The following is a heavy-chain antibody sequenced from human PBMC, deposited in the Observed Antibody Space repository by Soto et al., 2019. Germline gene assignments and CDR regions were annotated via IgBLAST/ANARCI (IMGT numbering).Heavy chain of an antibody. V-gene: IGHV3-33*01. D-gene: IGHD5-18*01. Sequence: GGSLRLSCAASGFTFSIYGMHWVRQAPGKGLEWVAVIWYDGSNKYYADSVKGRFTISRDNSKNTLYLQMNSLRAEDTAVYYCARDGAYSYGYNYFDYWGQGTLVTVSS. CDR3: ARDGAYSYGYNYFDY. CDR1: GFTFSIYG. CDR2: IWYDGSNK. J-gene: IGHJ4*02.